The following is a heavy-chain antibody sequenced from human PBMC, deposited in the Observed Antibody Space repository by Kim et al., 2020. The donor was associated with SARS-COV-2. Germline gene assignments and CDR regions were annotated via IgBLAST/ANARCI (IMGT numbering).Heavy chain of an antibody. J-gene: IGHJ4*02. CDR1: GHFFTRDS. CDR2: IDCGNGNT. Sequence: ASVKVSCKTSGHFFTRDSIHWVRQAPGQGLEWMGGIDCGNGNTIYSQKFQGRVTFTTDTSASTAYMEQSFLRSEDSAVYYCLGGFYFDYWGQGTLVTVSS. V-gene: IGHV1-3*01. CDR3: LGGFYFDY. D-gene: IGHD3-16*01.